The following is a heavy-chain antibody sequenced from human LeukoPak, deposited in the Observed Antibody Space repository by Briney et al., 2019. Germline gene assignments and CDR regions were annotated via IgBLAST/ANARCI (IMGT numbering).Heavy chain of an antibody. J-gene: IGHJ3*02. CDR1: GYTFTSYY. V-gene: IGHV1-2*02. Sequence: ASVKVSCKASGYTFTSYYMHWVRQAPGQGLEWMGIINPSGGSTNYAQKFQGRVTMTRDTSISTAYMELSRLRSDDTAVYYCARLSNSGAFDIWGQGTMVTVSS. CDR2: INPSGGST. D-gene: IGHD4-23*01. CDR3: ARLSNSGAFDI.